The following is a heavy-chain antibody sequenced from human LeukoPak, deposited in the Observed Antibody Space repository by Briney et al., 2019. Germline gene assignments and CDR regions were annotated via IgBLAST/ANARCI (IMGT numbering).Heavy chain of an antibody. D-gene: IGHD3-16*02. Sequence: GSLRLSCAASGFTFSSYGMHWVRQAPGKGLEWVAFIRYDGSNKYYADSVKGRFTISRDNAKSSLYLQMNSLRAEDTALYYCARHRTASDYWGQGTLVTVSS. V-gene: IGHV3-30*02. J-gene: IGHJ4*02. CDR3: ARHRTASDY. CDR1: GFTFSSYG. CDR2: IRYDGSNK.